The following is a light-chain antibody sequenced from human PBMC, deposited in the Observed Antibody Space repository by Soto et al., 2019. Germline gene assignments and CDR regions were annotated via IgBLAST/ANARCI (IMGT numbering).Light chain of an antibody. CDR3: QQYGSSPWT. CDR1: QSVSSNY. CDR2: GAS. J-gene: IGKJ1*01. Sequence: LTQSPGTLSLSPGERATLSCRSSQSVSSNYLAWYQQKPGQAPRLLIYGASSRATGIPDRFSGSGSGTDFTLTITRLEPEDFAVYYCQQYGSSPWTFGQGTKVEIK. V-gene: IGKV3-20*01.